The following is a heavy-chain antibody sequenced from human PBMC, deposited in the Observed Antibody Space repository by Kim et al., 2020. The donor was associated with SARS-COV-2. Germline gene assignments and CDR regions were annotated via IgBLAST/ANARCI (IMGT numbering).Heavy chain of an antibody. V-gene: IGHV7-4-1*02. J-gene: IGHJ6*02. CDR2: INTNTGNP. CDR1: GYTFTSYA. D-gene: IGHD6-6*01. Sequence: ASVKVSCKASGYTFTSYAMNWVRQAPGQGLEWMGWINTNTGNPTYAQGFTGRFVFSLDTSVSTAYLQISSLKAGDTAVYYCARSPGGSSSANYYYYGMDVWGQGTTVTVSS. CDR3: ARSPGGSSSANYYYYGMDV.